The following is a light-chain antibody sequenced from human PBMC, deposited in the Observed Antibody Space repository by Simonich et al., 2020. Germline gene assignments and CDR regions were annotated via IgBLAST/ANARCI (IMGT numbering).Light chain of an antibody. CDR1: QIVLYSSNNKNY. CDR3: QQYYSTPYT. Sequence: DIVMTQTPDSLAVSLGERATINCKSSQIVLYSSNNKNYLAWYQQKPGQPPKLLIYWASTRESGVPDRFSGSGSGTDFTLTISSLQAEDVAVYYCQQYYSTPYTFGQGTKLEIQ. J-gene: IGKJ2*01. CDR2: WAS. V-gene: IGKV4-1*01.